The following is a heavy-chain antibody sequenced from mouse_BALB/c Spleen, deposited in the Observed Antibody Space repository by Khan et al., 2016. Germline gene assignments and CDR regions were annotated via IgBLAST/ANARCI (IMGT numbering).Heavy chain of an antibody. CDR1: GFSLSTSGMG. V-gene: IGHV8-12*01. CDR3: ARRGGDYFDY. Sequence: QVTLKESGPGILQPSQTLSLTCSFSGFSLSTSGMGVSWIRQPSGKGLEWLTHIYWDDDKSYNPSLKRRPTISKDTSSNQVFLKIISVDTADAATYFCARRGGDYFDYWGQGTTLTVSS. J-gene: IGHJ2*01. CDR2: IYWDDDK.